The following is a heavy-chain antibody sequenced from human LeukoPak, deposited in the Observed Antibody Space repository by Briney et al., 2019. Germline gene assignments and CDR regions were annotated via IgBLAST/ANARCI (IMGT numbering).Heavy chain of an antibody. V-gene: IGHV4-34*01. CDR3: ARGASKRDGYNEE. D-gene: IGHD5-24*01. CDR2: INHSGST. Sequence: SEALSLTCAVYGGSFSGYYWSWIRQPPGKGLEWIGEINHSGSTNYNPSLKSRVTISVDTSKNQFSLKLSSVTAADTAVYYCARGASKRDGYNEEWGQGTLVTVSS. CDR1: GGSFSGYY. J-gene: IGHJ4*02.